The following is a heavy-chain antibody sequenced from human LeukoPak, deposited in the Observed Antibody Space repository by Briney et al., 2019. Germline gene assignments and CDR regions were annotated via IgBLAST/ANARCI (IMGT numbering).Heavy chain of an antibody. CDR3: ARSYYGSGSYSQFDL. J-gene: IGHJ3*01. CDR1: GFTFSSYW. V-gene: IGHV3-74*01. Sequence: GGSLRLSCAASGFTFSSYWMHWVRQAPGKGLVWVSRINSDGSSTSHADFVKGRFTISRDSAKSTLYLQMNSLRAEDTAVYYCARSYYGSGSYSQFDLWGQGTMVTVS. D-gene: IGHD3-10*01. CDR2: INSDGSST.